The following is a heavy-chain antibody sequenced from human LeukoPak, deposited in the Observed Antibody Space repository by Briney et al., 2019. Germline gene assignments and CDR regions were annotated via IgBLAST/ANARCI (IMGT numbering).Heavy chain of an antibody. CDR3: ARDVVGRGYCSGGTCFPDYYGMDV. D-gene: IGHD2-15*01. J-gene: IGHJ6*02. V-gene: IGHV1-2*04. CDR1: GYNFISYG. Sequence: ASVKVSCKASGYNFISYGISWVRQAPGQGLEWMGWINPNSGGTNYSQKFQGWVTMTRDTSISTAYMELSRLRSDDTAVYYCARDVVGRGYCSGGTCFPDYYGMDVWGQGTTVTVSS. CDR2: INPNSGGT.